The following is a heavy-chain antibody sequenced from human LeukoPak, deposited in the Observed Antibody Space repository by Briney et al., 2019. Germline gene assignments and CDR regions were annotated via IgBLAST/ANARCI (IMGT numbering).Heavy chain of an antibody. V-gene: IGHV3-30*18. Sequence: GGSLRLSCAASGFAFSSYGMHWVRQAPGKGLEWVAVISYNGSDKYYADSVKGRFTISRDNSKNTLYLQMNSLRAEDTAVYYCAKDRVLRWLAWIDYWGQGTLVTVSS. CDR1: GFAFSSYG. J-gene: IGHJ4*02. CDR3: AKDRVLRWLAWIDY. CDR2: ISYNGSDK. D-gene: IGHD6-19*01.